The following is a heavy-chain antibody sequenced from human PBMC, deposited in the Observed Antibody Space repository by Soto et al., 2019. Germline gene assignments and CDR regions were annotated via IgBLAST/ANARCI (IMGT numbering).Heavy chain of an antibody. D-gene: IGHD2-8*01. V-gene: IGHV1-2*04. J-gene: IGHJ3*02. CDR2: INPNSGGT. Sequence: QVQLVQSGAEVKKPGASVQVSCKASGYTFTGYYMHWVRQAPGQGLEWMGWINPNSGGTNYAEKFQGCVTMTRDTSISTAYMELTRLRSDDTAVYYCARELHCTNRVCYRSNDAFDIWGQGTMVTVSS. CDR3: ARELHCTNRVCYRSNDAFDI. CDR1: GYTFTGYY.